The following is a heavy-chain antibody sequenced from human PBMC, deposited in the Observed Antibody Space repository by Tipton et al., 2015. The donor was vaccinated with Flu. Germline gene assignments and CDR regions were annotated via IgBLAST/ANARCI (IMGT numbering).Heavy chain of an antibody. D-gene: IGHD6-19*01. J-gene: IGHJ4*02. V-gene: IGHV3-30*02. Sequence: SLRLSCAPSGFAFSGYDMHWVRQAPGKGLEWVAFIRHDESDKYYADSVKGRFTISRDNSKNALYLLLNSLRAEDTAVYYCAKDRWDTSGRYPFDSWGQGTMVTVSS. CDR3: AKDRWDTSGRYPFDS. CDR1: GFAFSGYD. CDR2: IRHDESDK.